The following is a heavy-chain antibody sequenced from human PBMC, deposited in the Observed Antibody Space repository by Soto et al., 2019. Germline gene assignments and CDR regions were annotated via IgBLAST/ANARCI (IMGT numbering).Heavy chain of an antibody. J-gene: IGHJ3*02. V-gene: IGHV4-4*02. CDR3: ARDVRYYYDSSGYLKGTGAFDI. CDR1: GAPITSNNW. CDR2: INHSGST. D-gene: IGHD3-22*01. Sequence: PSETLSLTCAVSGAPITSNNWWAWLRRSPGKGLEWIGEINHSGSTNYNPSLKSRVTISVDTSKNQFSLKLSSVTAADTAVYYCARDVRYYYDSSGYLKGTGAFDIWGQGTMVTVSS.